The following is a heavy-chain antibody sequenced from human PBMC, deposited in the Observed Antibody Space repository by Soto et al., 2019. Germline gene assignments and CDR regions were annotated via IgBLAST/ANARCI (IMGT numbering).Heavy chain of an antibody. Sequence: SETLSLTCAVSGGSISSGGYSWSWIRQPPGKGLEWIGYINHSGSTNYNPSLKGRVTISVDTSKNQFSLKLSSVTAADTAVYYCARVSGIYYYGMDVWGQGTTVTVS. CDR2: INHSGST. CDR1: GGSISSGGYS. CDR3: ARVSGIYYYGMDV. J-gene: IGHJ6*02. D-gene: IGHD3-10*01. V-gene: IGHV4-30-2*01.